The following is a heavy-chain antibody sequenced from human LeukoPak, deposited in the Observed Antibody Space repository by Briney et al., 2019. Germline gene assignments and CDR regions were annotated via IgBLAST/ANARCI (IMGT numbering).Heavy chain of an antibody. Sequence: GGSLRLSCAASGFTFSSYAMSWVRQAPGKGLEWVSAISGSGGSTYYADSVKGRFTISRDNAENTLYLQMNSLRVEDTAVYYCVRSAFHAGSGNYYDYWGQGTLVTVSS. CDR1: GFTFSSYA. CDR2: ISGSGGST. J-gene: IGHJ4*02. CDR3: VRSAFHAGSGNYYDY. V-gene: IGHV3-23*01. D-gene: IGHD3-22*01.